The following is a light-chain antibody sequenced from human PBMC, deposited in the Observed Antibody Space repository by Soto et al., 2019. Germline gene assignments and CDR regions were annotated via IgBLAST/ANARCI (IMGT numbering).Light chain of an antibody. CDR2: GAS. Sequence: ESVLTQSPGTLSLSPGGRATLSCRASQSVSNSYLAWYQPKPGQAPRLLIYGASGRATGIPDRFSGSGSGTDFTITISRLEPEDFAVYYCQQYGSSTLYTFGQGTKLE. CDR3: QQYGSSTLYT. CDR1: QSVSNSY. V-gene: IGKV3-20*01. J-gene: IGKJ2*01.